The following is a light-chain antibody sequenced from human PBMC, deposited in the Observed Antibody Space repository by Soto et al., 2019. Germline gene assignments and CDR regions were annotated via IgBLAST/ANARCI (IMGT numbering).Light chain of an antibody. CDR1: SSDVGGYNY. CDR2: DVS. CDR3: GSNAASYPLYV. J-gene: IGLJ1*01. Sequence: QSVVRQPLSVSGSPRKSVTISCTGTSSDVGGYNYVSWYQQHPGKAPKLMIYDVSNRPSGVPDRFSGSKSGNTASLTISGLQAEDEADYYCGSNAASYPLYVSGNGTNVTVL. V-gene: IGLV2-11*01.